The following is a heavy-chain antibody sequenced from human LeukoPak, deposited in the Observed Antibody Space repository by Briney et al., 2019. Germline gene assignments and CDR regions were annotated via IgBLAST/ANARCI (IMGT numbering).Heavy chain of an antibody. J-gene: IGHJ4*02. CDR1: GGSFSGYY. V-gene: IGHV4-34*01. Sequence: SETLSLTCAVYGGSFSGYYWSWIRQPPGKGLEWIGEINHSGGTNYNPSLKSRVTISVDTSKNQFSLKLSSVTAADTAVYYCARGRYTYWHFDYWGQGTLVTVSS. CDR2: INHSGGT. CDR3: ARGRYTYWHFDY. D-gene: IGHD1-1*01.